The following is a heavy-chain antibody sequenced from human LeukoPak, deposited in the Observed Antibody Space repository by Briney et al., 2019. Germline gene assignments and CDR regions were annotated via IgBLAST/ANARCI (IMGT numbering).Heavy chain of an antibody. CDR2: ISYDGSNK. CDR1: GFTFSSYA. V-gene: IGHV3-30*04. J-gene: IGHJ4*02. CDR3: ATVSLNDY. Sequence: GGSLRLSCAASGFTFSSYAMHWVRQAPGKGLEWVAVISYDGSNKYYADSVKGRFTISRDNSKNTLYLQINSLRAEDTAVYYCATVSLNDYWGQGTLVTVSS.